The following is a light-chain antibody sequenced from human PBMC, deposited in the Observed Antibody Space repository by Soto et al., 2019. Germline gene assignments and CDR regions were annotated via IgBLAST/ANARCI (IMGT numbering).Light chain of an antibody. J-gene: IGLJ1*01. V-gene: IGLV2-14*01. Sequence: QSALTQPASVSGSPGQSITISCTGTSSDVGAYNFVSWYQHHPGRAPKLIIYEVTIRPSGVSNRFSGSKSGNTASLTISGLQAEDEADYYCSSYTNINTRACVFGTGTKLTVL. CDR2: EVT. CDR3: SSYTNINTRACV. CDR1: SSDVGAYNF.